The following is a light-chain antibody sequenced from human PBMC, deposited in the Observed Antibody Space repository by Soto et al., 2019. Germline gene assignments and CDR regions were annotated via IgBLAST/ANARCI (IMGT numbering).Light chain of an antibody. Sequence: QSALTQPASVSGSPGQSITISCTGSSSDVGSYDLVSWYQQHPGKAPKLIIYEGSKRPSGVSNRFSGSKFGNTASLTISGLQAEDEADYYCCSYAGDITWVFGGGTKLTVL. CDR2: EGS. J-gene: IGLJ3*02. CDR3: CSYAGDITWV. V-gene: IGLV2-23*01. CDR1: SSDVGSYDL.